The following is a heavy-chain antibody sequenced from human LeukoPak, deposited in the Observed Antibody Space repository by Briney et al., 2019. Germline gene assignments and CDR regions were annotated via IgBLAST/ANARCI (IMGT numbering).Heavy chain of an antibody. V-gene: IGHV1-8*01. J-gene: IGHJ4*02. Sequence: GASVKVSCKASGYTFTSYDINWVRQATGQGLEWMGWMNPNSGNTGYAQKFQGRVTMTRNTSISTAYMELSSLRSDDTALYYCTRESGSYHGNDYWGQGTLVTVSS. CDR1: GYTFTSYD. CDR2: MNPNSGNT. D-gene: IGHD1-26*01. CDR3: TRESGSYHGNDY.